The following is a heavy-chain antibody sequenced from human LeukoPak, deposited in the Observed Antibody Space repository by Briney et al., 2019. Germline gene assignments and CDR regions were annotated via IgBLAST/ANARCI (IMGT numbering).Heavy chain of an antibody. CDR3: ARHSGPPGHYFDY. V-gene: IGHV4-59*08. CDR2: IYYSGST. CDR1: GGSISSDY. J-gene: IGHJ4*02. D-gene: IGHD3-10*01. Sequence: KSSETLSLTCNVSGGSISSDYWGWIRQPPGKGLEWIGHIYYSGSTNSGSTNYNPSLKNRVTISVDTSKNQFSLKVNSMTAADTAFYYCARHSGPPGHYFDYWGQGILVTISS.